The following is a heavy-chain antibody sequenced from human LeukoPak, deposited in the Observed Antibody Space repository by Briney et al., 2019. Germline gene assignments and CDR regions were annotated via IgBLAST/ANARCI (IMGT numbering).Heavy chain of an antibody. CDR1: GYTFTSYA. D-gene: IGHD5-18*01. CDR3: ARGDTAMDGFDY. V-gene: IGHV1-3*01. CDR2: INAGNGNT. Sequence: ASVKVSCKASGYTFTSYAMHWVRQAPGQRLEWMGWINAGNGNTKYSQKFQGRVTITRDTSASIAYMELSSLRSEDTAVYYCARGDTAMDGFDYWGQGTLVTVSS. J-gene: IGHJ4*02.